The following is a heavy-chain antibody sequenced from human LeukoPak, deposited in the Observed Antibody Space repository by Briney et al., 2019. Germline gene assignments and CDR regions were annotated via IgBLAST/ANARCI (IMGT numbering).Heavy chain of an antibody. D-gene: IGHD3-10*01. CDR1: GGSISGYY. V-gene: IGHV4-59*01. J-gene: IGHJ4*02. Sequence: SETLSLTCTVSGGSISGYYWSCIRQPPGKGLEWIGYIHYSGSTNYNPSLNSRVTISLDTSRNQFSLKLRSVTAADTAVYYCARIDRRGTTGFSGDSWGQGTLVTVSS. CDR3: ARIDRRGTTGFSGDS. CDR2: IHYSGST.